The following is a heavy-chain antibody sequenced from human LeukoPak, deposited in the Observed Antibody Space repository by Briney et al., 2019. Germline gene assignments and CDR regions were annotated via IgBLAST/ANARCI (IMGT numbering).Heavy chain of an antibody. V-gene: IGHV5-51*01. Sequence: GESLKISCKGSGYSFTNYWIGWVRQMPGKGLEWMGIIYPGDSDTRYSPSFQGQVTISADTSISTAYLQWSSLKASATAIYYCARRGNYWFDPWGQGTLVTVSS. CDR2: IYPGDSDT. J-gene: IGHJ5*02. CDR1: GYSFTNYW. CDR3: ARRGNYWFDP. D-gene: IGHD1-7*01.